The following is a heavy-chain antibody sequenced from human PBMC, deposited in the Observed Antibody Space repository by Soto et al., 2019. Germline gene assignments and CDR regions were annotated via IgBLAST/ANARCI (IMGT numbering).Heavy chain of an antibody. D-gene: IGHD1-26*01. V-gene: IGHV4-34*01. CDR1: GGSFSGYY. CDR2: INHSGST. CDR3: ARVAGIVGATGNGY. Sequence: QVQLQQWGAGLLKPSETLSLTCAVYGGSFSGYYWSWIRQPPGKGLEWIGEINHSGSTNYNPSLKSRVTISVDTSKNQFSLKLSAVTAADTAVYYCARVAGIVGATGNGYWGQGTLVTVSS. J-gene: IGHJ4*02.